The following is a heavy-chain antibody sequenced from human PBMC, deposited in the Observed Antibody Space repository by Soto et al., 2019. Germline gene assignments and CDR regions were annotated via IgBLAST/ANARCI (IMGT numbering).Heavy chain of an antibody. CDR3: ATRGQLVSEGGGY. D-gene: IGHD6-13*01. J-gene: IGHJ4*02. CDR1: GFTFDDYA. V-gene: IGHV3-9*01. CDR2: ISWNSGSI. Sequence: EVQLVESGGGLVQPGRSLRLSCAASGFTFDDYAMHWVRQAPGKGLEWVSGISWNSGSIGYADSVKGRFTISRDNAKNSLYMQMHSLRAEDTALYYCATRGQLVSEGGGYWGQGTLVTVSS.